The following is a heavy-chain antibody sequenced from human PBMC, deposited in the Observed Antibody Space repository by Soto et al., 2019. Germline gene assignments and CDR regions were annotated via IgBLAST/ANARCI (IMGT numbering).Heavy chain of an antibody. CDR2: IERYDDDK. CDR3: ELSIRGHRRFNGMAV. J-gene: IGHJ6*02. Sequence: SGPTLWNPTETLTLTCTFSGFSLTSPGMCVIWIRQSPGKALEWLALIERYDDDKYYSTSLKTRLTISKDTRKNQVVLTMANKEPPHKVNDSRELSIRGHRRFNGMAVWGQGTTVTVCS. D-gene: IGHD1-20*01. V-gene: IGHV2-70*13. CDR1: GFSLTSPGMC.